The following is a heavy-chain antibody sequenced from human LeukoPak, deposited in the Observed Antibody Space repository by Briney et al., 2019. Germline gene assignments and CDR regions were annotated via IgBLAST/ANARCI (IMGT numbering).Heavy chain of an antibody. J-gene: IGHJ3*01. D-gene: IGHD1-26*01. CDR1: GFTFNDYY. CDR2: IGSSGGSI. CDR3: ARDAPYSGSAHDAIDV. Sequence: GGSLRLSCAASGFTFNDYYMSWIRQAPGKGLEWISYIGSSGGSINYADSVKGRFTISRDNAKNSLSLQMNSLGAEDTAVYYCARDAPYSGSAHDAIDVWGQGTMVTVSS. V-gene: IGHV3-11*04.